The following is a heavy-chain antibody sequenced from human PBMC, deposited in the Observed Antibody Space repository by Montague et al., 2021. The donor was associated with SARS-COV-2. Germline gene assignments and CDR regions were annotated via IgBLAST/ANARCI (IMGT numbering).Heavy chain of an antibody. CDR2: ITFSGTT. D-gene: IGHD3-3*01. CDR3: ARESRLKYLEWSGSRYDYDGMDV. Sequence: SETLSLTCTVSGGSISAHYWSWIRKPPGKGQEWIAYITFSGTTNYNPYLKSRITVSVDTSRNQLSLKLSSVTAADSAVYYCARESRLKYLEWSGSRYDYDGMDVWGQGTTVTVSS. J-gene: IGHJ6*02. CDR1: GGSISAHY. V-gene: IGHV4-59*11.